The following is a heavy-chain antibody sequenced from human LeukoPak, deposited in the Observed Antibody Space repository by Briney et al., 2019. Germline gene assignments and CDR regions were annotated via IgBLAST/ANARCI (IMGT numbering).Heavy chain of an antibody. CDR2: INPSGGST. Sequence: ASVKVSCKASGYTFTSYYMHWVRQAPGQGLEWMGIINPSGGSTSYAQKFQGRVTMTRDTSTSTVYMELSSLRSEDTAVYYCARVVNYYDSSGYYWDYWGQGTLVTVSS. CDR1: GYTFTSYY. V-gene: IGHV1-46*01. CDR3: ARVVNYYDSSGYYWDY. D-gene: IGHD3-22*01. J-gene: IGHJ4*02.